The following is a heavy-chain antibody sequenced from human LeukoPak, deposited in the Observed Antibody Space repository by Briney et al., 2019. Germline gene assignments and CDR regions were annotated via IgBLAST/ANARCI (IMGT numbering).Heavy chain of an antibody. Sequence: PGGSLRLSCAASGFTFSTYAMRWVRQAPGKGLEWVSSISGSGGITFYADTVKGRFTISRDNSKNTLYLQMDSLRAEDMAVYYCAKGRGDPFYYFDCWGQGTLVTVSS. V-gene: IGHV3-23*01. J-gene: IGHJ4*02. D-gene: IGHD4-17*01. CDR3: AKGRGDPFYYFDC. CDR1: GFTFSTYA. CDR2: ISGSGGIT.